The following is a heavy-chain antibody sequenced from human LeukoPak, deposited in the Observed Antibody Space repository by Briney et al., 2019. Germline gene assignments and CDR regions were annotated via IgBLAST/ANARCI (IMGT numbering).Heavy chain of an antibody. D-gene: IGHD3-3*01. CDR2: INHSGST. J-gene: IGHJ5*02. CDR3: ARGPPLTIFGVKWGRFDP. V-gene: IGHV4-34*01. Sequence: SETLSLTCAVYGGSFSGYYWSWIRQPPGKGLEWIGEINHSGSTNYNPSLKSRVTISVDTSKNQFSLKLSSVTAADTAVYYCARGPPLTIFGVKWGRFDPWGQGTLVTVSS. CDR1: GGSFSGYY.